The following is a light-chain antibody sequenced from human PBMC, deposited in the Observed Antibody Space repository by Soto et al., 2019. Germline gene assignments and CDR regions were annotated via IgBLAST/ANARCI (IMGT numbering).Light chain of an antibody. CDR1: QSISNW. CDR2: HAS. CDR3: QQYRTNA. V-gene: IGKV1-5*01. Sequence: IQLTQSPSTLQASVGDRVTLTCRASQSISNWLAWYQQKPGTAPKLLIYHASILETAVPSRFSGNGSGTEFTLTSSSLQPGDFATYYCQQYRTNAFGQGSRVEIK. J-gene: IGKJ1*01.